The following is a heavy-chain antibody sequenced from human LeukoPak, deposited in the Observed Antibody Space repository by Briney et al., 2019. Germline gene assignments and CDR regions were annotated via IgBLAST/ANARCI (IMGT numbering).Heavy chain of an antibody. J-gene: IGHJ4*02. Sequence: TVKVSCEVSGGTFSSYAISWVRQSPGHGLEWMGGIIPIFGTADYAQTFPGRVTITADESTRTAYIELSSLRSEDRAVHYCAREGHGSSSLDYWGQGTLVTVSS. D-gene: IGHD6-6*01. V-gene: IGHV1-69*13. CDR2: IIPIFGTA. CDR1: GGTFSSYA. CDR3: AREGHGSSSLDY.